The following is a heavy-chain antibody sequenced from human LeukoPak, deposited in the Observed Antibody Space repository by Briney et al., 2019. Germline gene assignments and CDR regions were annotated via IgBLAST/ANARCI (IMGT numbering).Heavy chain of an antibody. CDR1: GGSFSGYY. V-gene: IGHV4-34*01. CDR3: ASGQIQLWSRRSRRYDY. CDR2: INHSGST. D-gene: IGHD5-18*01. J-gene: IGHJ4*02. Sequence: PSENLSLTCAVYGGSFSGYYWNWIRQPPGKGLEGVGGINHSGSTNYNPSLKSRVTISVDTSKNQFSLKLSSVTAADTAVYYCASGQIQLWSRRSRRYDYWGQGTLVTVSS.